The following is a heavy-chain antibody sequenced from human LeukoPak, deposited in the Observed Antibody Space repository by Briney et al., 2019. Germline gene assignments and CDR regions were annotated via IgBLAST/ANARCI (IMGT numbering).Heavy chain of an antibody. CDR2: ITGSSSYI. CDR1: GFSFRSCS. V-gene: IGHV3-21*01. Sequence: GGSLRLSCAASGFSFRSCSMDWVRQAPGKGLEWVSSITGSSSYISYADSVKGRFTISRDNAENSLFLQMNSLRPEDTAVYFCARDRLEGGETFDSWGQGTLVTVSS. J-gene: IGHJ4*02. D-gene: IGHD1-1*01. CDR3: ARDRLEGGETFDS.